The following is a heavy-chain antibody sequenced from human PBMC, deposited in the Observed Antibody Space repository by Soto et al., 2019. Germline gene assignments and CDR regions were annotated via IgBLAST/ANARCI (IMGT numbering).Heavy chain of an antibody. CDR3: ARTKVADGDYFYYMDV. J-gene: IGHJ6*03. CDR1: GASIRNYY. CDR2: MYYSGST. V-gene: IGHV4-59*08. Sequence: QVQLQESGPGLVEPSETLSLICTVSGASIRNYYWSWIRQPPGKGLEWIGYMYYSGSTSYTPSLKSRVTTSVDTSNNQFSLKLSSVTAADTAVYYCARTKVADGDYFYYMDVWGKGTAVTVSS. D-gene: IGHD6-13*01.